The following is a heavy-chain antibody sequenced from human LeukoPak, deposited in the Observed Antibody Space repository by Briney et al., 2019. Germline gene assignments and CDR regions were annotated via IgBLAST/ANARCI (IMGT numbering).Heavy chain of an antibody. J-gene: IGHJ4*02. CDR2: IIPILGIA. V-gene: IGHV1-69*04. CDR3: ARGGTYYYDSSVNY. D-gene: IGHD3-22*01. Sequence: ASVKVSCKASGGTFSSYAISWVRQAPGQGLEWMGRIIPILGIANYAQKFRGRVTITADKSTSTAYMELSSLRSEDTAVYYCARGGTYYYDSSVNYWGQGTLVTVSS. CDR1: GGTFSSYA.